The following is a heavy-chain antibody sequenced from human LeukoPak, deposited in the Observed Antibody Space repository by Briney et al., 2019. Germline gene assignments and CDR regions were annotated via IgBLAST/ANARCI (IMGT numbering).Heavy chain of an antibody. CDR3: ARGPPSTTGTTDYYYYMDV. CDR2: IYYSGST. V-gene: IGHV4-59*01. CDR1: GGSISSYY. Sequence: SETLSLTCTVSGGSISSYYWSWIRQPPGKGLEWIGYIYYSGSTNYNPSLKSRVTISVDTSKNQFSLKLSSVTAADTAVYYCARGPPSTTGTTDYYYYMDVWGKGTSVTVS. D-gene: IGHD1-1*01. J-gene: IGHJ6*03.